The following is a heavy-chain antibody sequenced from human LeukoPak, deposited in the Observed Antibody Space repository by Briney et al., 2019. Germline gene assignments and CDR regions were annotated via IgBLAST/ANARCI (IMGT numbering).Heavy chain of an antibody. CDR2: ISYDGSKE. Sequence: PGRSLRLSCAASGFTFRSYGMHWVRQAPGKGLEWVAVISYDGSKEHYGDSVKGRFSISRDNSKNTLYLQMNSLRAEDTAVYYCAKEYDSLCYFDYWGQGTLVTVSS. J-gene: IGHJ4*02. CDR3: AKEYDSLCYFDY. V-gene: IGHV3-30*18. D-gene: IGHD3-16*01. CDR1: GFTFRSYG.